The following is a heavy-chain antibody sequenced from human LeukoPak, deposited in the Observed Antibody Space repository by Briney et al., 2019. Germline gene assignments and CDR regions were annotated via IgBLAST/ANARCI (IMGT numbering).Heavy chain of an antibody. V-gene: IGHV3-30*04. D-gene: IGHD6-13*01. J-gene: IGHJ6*03. CDR1: GFTFSSYS. Sequence: PGGSLRLSCAASGFTFSSYSIHWVRQAPGKGLEWVAVISYDGSNKYYADSVKGRFTISRDNSKNTLYLQMNSLRAEDTAVYYCASKGGSWFYYYYYMDVWGKGTTVTVSS. CDR3: ASKGGSWFYYYYYMDV. CDR2: ISYDGSNK.